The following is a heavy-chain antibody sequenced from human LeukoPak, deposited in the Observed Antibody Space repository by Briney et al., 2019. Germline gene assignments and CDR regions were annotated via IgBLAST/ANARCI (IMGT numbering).Heavy chain of an antibody. CDR2: IYYSGST. D-gene: IGHD1-1*01. V-gene: IGHV4-31*03. J-gene: IGHJ4*02. CDR3: AKLGRLRGVDY. CDR1: GGSISSGGYY. Sequence: SQTLSLICTVSGGSISSGGYYWSWIRQHPGKGLEWIGYIYYSGSTYYNPSLKSRVTISVDTSKNQFSLKLSSVTAADTAVYYCAKLGRLRGVDYWGQGTLVTVSS.